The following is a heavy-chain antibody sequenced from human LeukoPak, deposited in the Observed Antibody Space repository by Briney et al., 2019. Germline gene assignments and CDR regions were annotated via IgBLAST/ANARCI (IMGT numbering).Heavy chain of an antibody. CDR3: AKDSLRKTIVGTTTRGVNDY. CDR1: GFTFSNYG. D-gene: IGHD1-26*01. V-gene: IGHV3-30*18. J-gene: IGHJ4*02. Sequence: GGSLRLSCAASGFTFSNYGMHWVRQAPGKGLEWVTLISYDGSNKYYAASVKGRFTISRDNSKNTLYLQMNSLRAEDTAVYYCAKDSLRKTIVGTTTRGVNDYWGQGTLVTVSS. CDR2: ISYDGSNK.